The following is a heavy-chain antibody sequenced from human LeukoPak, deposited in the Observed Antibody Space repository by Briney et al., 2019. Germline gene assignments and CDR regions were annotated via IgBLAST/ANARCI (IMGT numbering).Heavy chain of an antibody. CDR2: IIPIFGTA. CDR3: ARDEGLYASSGYTHFDY. D-gene: IGHD3-22*01. Sequence: SVKVSCKASGGTFSSYAINWVRQAPGQGLEWMGKIIPIFGTANYAQKFQGRVTITTDESTSTAYMELSSLRSEDTAVYYCARDEGLYASSGYTHFDYWGQGNLVTVSS. CDR1: GGTFSSYA. V-gene: IGHV1-69*05. J-gene: IGHJ4*02.